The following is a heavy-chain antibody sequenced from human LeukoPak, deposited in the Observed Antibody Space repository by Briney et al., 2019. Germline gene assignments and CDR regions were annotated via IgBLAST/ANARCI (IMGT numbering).Heavy chain of an antibody. CDR2: ISAYNGNT. CDR3: ARRRVDWGYDYFDY. Sequence: ASVKVSCKASGYTFTSYDINWVRQATGQGLEWMGWISAYNGNTNYAQKLQGRVTMTTDTSTSTAYMELRSLRSDDTAVYYCARRRVDWGYDYFDYWGQGTLVTVSS. V-gene: IGHV1-18*01. D-gene: IGHD7-27*01. CDR1: GYTFTSYD. J-gene: IGHJ4*02.